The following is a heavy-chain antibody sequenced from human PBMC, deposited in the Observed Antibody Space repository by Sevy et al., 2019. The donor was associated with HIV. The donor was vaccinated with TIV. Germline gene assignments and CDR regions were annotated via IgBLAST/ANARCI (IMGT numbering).Heavy chain of an antibody. J-gene: IGHJ4*02. CDR3: ARYPADQYDRTGYNTREGYFDS. CDR1: GDSITRSNYY. V-gene: IGHV4-39*01. CDR2: IYYSGRT. Sequence: SETLSLTCTVSGDSITRSNYYWAWIRQPPGRGLEWIGSIYYSGRTYYNPSLKCRVTFSVDTSRNRFSLRLSSVTAADMALYYFARYPADQYDRTGYNTREGYFDSWGQGTLVTVSS. D-gene: IGHD3-22*01.